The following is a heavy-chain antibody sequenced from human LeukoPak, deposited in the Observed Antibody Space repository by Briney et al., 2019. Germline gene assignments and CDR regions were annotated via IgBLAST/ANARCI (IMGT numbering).Heavy chain of an antibody. CDR3: ARLYVYYYYMDV. Sequence: PSETLSLTCTVSGGSISSSSYYWGWIRQPPGKGLEWIGSIYYSGSTYYNLSLKSRVTMSVDTSKNQFSLKLSSVTAADSAVYYCARLYVYYYYMDVWGKGTTVTVSS. J-gene: IGHJ6*03. V-gene: IGHV4-39*01. D-gene: IGHD3-16*01. CDR2: IYYSGST. CDR1: GGSISSSSYY.